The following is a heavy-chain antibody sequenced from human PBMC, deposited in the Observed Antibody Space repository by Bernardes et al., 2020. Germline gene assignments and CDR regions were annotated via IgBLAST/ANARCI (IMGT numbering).Heavy chain of an antibody. CDR2: FHYSGGR. CDR1: SGCVTNPTHH. D-gene: IGHD2-8*02. V-gene: IGHV4-61*01. J-gene: IGHJ4*02. Sequence: SETLSLSCTVSSGCVTNPTHHWTWLLQPPGKGLEWIGNFHYSGGREYNPSLRGRLTMSVDTSKNQFSLKLTSVTAADTAVYYCAKFCAGGRCPDNWGQGTLVTVAS. CDR3: AKFCAGGRCPDN.